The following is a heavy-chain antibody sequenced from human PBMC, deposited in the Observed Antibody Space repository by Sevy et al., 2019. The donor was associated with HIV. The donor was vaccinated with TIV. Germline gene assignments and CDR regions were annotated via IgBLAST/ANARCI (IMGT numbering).Heavy chain of an antibody. J-gene: IGHJ4*02. Sequence: SETLSLTCAVSGYSISSGYYWGWIRQPPGRGLEWIGSISHSGSTYYKPSFKGRFTLSVDTSKNQFSLKLSSVSAADTAVYYCARSVSGFDYWGQGTLVTVSS. V-gene: IGHV4-38-2*01. CDR3: ARSVSGFDY. CDR2: ISHSGST. D-gene: IGHD3-16*01. CDR1: GYSISSGYY.